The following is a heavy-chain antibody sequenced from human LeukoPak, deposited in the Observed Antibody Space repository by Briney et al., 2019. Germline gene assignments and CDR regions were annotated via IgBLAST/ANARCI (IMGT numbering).Heavy chain of an antibody. Sequence: GGSLRLSCAASGFTFSSYAMSWVRQAPGKGLEWVSVISGSGGSTYYADSVKGRFTISRDNSKNTLYLQMNSLGAEDTAVYYCAGGGYTNWVDPWGQGTLVTVSS. J-gene: IGHJ5*02. CDR1: GFTFSSYA. CDR2: ISGSGGST. V-gene: IGHV3-23*01. CDR3: AGGGYTNWVDP. D-gene: IGHD3-16*01.